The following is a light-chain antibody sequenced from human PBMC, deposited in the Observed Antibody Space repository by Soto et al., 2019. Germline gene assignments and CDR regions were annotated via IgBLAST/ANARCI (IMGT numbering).Light chain of an antibody. V-gene: IGLV1-40*01. CDR3: QSYDSSLSGVV. CDR1: SSNIGAGYD. CDR2: GNS. J-gene: IGLJ2*01. Sequence: QSVLTQPPSVSGAPGKRVTISCTGSSSNIGAGYDVHWYQQLPGRAPKLLIFGNSNPPSGIPARLCRATSGTSASLDITGLQAEDEAYYYCQSYDSSLSGVVFGGGTKLTVL.